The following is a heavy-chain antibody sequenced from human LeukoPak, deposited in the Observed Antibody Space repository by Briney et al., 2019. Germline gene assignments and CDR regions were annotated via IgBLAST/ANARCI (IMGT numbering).Heavy chain of an antibody. CDR1: GGSISSYY. J-gene: IGHJ4*02. Sequence: NPSETLSLTCTVSGGSISSYYWTWIRQPPGRGLEWIGYIYYSGSTNYNPSLKSRVTISVDTSKNQFSLKLSSVIAADTAVYYCARGTVATTRSGFDYWGQGTLVTVSS. D-gene: IGHD4-17*01. CDR3: ARGTVATTRSGFDY. V-gene: IGHV4-59*01. CDR2: IYYSGST.